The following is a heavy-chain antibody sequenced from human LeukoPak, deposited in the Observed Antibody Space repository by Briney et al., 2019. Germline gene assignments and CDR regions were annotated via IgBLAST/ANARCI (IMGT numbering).Heavy chain of an antibody. D-gene: IGHD3-22*01. CDR3: AKDRGGVVVRAFDY. CDR2: IYSGGST. Sequence: GGSLRLSCAASGFTVSSNYMSWVRQAPGKGLEWVSVIYSGGSTYYADSVKGRFTISRDNSKNTLYLQMNSLRVEDTAVYYCAKDRGGVVVRAFDYWGQGTLVTVSS. CDR1: GFTVSSNY. J-gene: IGHJ4*02. V-gene: IGHV3-53*01.